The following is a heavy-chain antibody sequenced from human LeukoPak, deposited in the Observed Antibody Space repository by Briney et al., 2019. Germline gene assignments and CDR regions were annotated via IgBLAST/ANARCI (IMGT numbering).Heavy chain of an antibody. D-gene: IGHD2-8*02. V-gene: IGHV4-39*07. Sequence: SETLSLTCTVSSGSISTSNYYWGWVRQPPGKALEWIGNIFYSGSTYYSPSLKSRVTISVDTSKNQFSLRLTSVTAADTAVYYCAKGSGPPWFDPWGQGILVTVSS. CDR1: SGSISTSNYY. CDR3: AKGSGPPWFDP. J-gene: IGHJ5*02. CDR2: IFYSGST.